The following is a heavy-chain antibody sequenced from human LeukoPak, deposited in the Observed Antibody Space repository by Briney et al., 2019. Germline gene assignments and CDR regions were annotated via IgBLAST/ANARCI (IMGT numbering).Heavy chain of an antibody. J-gene: IGHJ5*02. D-gene: IGHD3-10*01. CDR3: ARESGGYYGSGSLNWFDP. CDR2: IYYSGST. Sequence: SETLSLTCTVFGGSISSSSYYWGWIRQPPGKGLEWIGSIYYSGSTYDNPSLKSRVTISVDTSKNQFSLKLSSVTAADTAVYYCARESGGYYGSGSLNWFDPWGQGTLV. V-gene: IGHV4-39*07. CDR1: GGSISSSSYY.